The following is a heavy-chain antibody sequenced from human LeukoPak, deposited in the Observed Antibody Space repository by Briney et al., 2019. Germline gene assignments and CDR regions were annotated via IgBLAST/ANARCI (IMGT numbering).Heavy chain of an antibody. J-gene: IGHJ4*02. Sequence: GESLHISCKGSGYNFNTYWIGGVRQLPGKGLEWMGIINPGDSDTRYSPSFQGQVTISADKSIKIAYLQWSSRKASDSAMYYCARQCGHGSSCSFPFWGQGTLVTVSS. CDR2: INPGDSDT. V-gene: IGHV5-51*01. D-gene: IGHD1-26*01. CDR1: GYNFNTYW. CDR3: ARQCGHGSSCSFPF.